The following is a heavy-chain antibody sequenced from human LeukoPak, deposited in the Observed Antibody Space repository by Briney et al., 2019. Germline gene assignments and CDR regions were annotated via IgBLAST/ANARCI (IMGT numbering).Heavy chain of an antibody. Sequence: SGTLSLTCAASGGSISSSNWWSWVRQPPGKGLEWIGRIYTSGSTNYNPSLKSRVTISVDTSKNQFSLKLSSVTAADTAVYYCARTTVTGDYWGQGTLVTVSS. D-gene: IGHD4-11*01. CDR2: IYTSGST. J-gene: IGHJ4*02. CDR3: ARTTVTGDY. V-gene: IGHV4-4*02. CDR1: GGSISSSNW.